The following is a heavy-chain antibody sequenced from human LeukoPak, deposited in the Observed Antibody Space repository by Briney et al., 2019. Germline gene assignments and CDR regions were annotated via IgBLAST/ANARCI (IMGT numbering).Heavy chain of an antibody. J-gene: IGHJ5*02. CDR2: IYYSGST. D-gene: IGHD2-15*01. V-gene: IGHV4-39*07. CDR3: ARGGGSPSYWFDP. CDR1: GGSISSSSYY. Sequence: PSETLSLTCTVSGGSISSSSYYWGWIRQPPGKGLGWIGSIYYSGSTYYNPSLKSRVTISVDTSKNQFSLKLSSVTAADTAVYYCARGGGSPSYWFDPWGQGTLVTVSS.